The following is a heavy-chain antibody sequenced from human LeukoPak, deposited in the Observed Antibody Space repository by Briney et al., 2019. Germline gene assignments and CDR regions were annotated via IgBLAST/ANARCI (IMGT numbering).Heavy chain of an antibody. J-gene: IGHJ4*02. CDR2: IYHSGST. Sequence: PSGTLSLTCAVSGGSISSSNWWSWVRQPPGKGLEWIGEIYHSGSTNYNPSLKSRVTISVDTSKNQFSLKLSSVTAADTAVYYCARVFPEELEQYYDSSGYYYYFDYWGQGTLVTVSS. CDR3: ARVFPEELEQYYDSSGYYYYFDY. D-gene: IGHD3-22*01. V-gene: IGHV4-4*02. CDR1: GGSISSSNW.